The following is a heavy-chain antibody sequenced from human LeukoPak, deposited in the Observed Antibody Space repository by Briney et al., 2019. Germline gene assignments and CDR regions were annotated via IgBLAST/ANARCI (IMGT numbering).Heavy chain of an antibody. J-gene: IGHJ6*02. CDR2: INHSGST. CDR1: GGSISSYY. CDR3: ARRLWSGYYPVLEYYYGMDV. D-gene: IGHD3-3*01. V-gene: IGHV4-34*01. Sequence: NPSETLSLTWTVSGGSISSYYWSWIRQPPGKGLEWIGEINHSGSTNYNPSLKSRVTISVDTSKNQFSLKLSSVTAADTAVYYCARRLWSGYYPVLEYYYGMDVWGQGTTVTVSS.